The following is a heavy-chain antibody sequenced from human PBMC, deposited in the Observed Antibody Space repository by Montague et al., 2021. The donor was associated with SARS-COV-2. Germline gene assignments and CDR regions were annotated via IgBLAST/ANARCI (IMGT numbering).Heavy chain of an antibody. D-gene: IGHD4-23*01. CDR2: ISSRGSAV. V-gene: IGHV3-48*03. Sequence: SLRLSCAAYGFTFSSYEMNWVHQAPGKGLEWVSYISSRGSAVFSYAESVRCRFTISRDNARNSLFLQMNSLTVDDTGVYYCARDLDYGGNSLFDYWGQGTLVTVSS. CDR1: GFTFSSYE. J-gene: IGHJ4*02. CDR3: ARDLDYGGNSLFDY.